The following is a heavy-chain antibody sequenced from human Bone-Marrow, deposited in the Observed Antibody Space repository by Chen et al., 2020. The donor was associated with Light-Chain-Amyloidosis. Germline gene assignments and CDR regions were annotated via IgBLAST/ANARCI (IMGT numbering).Heavy chain of an antibody. Sequence: QVQLVQSGAEVKKPGASVKVSCKASGYTFTNYALHWVRQAPGQRLEWMAWINAGNGNTKYSQKFQGRVTITRDTSASIAYMELSSLRSEDTAVYYCARDRFYGSGSYYIFDYWGQGTLVTVSS. CDR1: GYTFTNYA. V-gene: IGHV1-3*01. J-gene: IGHJ4*02. D-gene: IGHD3-10*01. CDR2: INAGNGNT. CDR3: ARDRFYGSGSYYIFDY.